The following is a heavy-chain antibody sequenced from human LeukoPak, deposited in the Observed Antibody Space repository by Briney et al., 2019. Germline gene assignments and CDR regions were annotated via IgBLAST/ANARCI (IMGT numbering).Heavy chain of an antibody. CDR3: AKDLPDIVVVPAASDYYYYYYMDV. J-gene: IGHJ6*03. D-gene: IGHD2-2*01. V-gene: IGHV3-23*01. CDR1: GFTFSSYA. CDR2: ISGSGGST. Sequence: GGSLGLSCAASGFTFSSYAMSWVRQAPGRGLEWVSAISGSGGSTYYADSVKGRFTISRDNSKNTLYLQMNSLRAEDTAVYYCAKDLPDIVVVPAASDYYYYYYMDVWGKGTTVTVSS.